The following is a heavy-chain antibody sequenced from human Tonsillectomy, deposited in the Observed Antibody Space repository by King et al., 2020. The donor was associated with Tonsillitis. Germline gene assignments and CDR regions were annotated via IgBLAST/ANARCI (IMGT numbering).Heavy chain of an antibody. CDR3: ARTSDTAAPADY. J-gene: IGHJ4*02. Sequence: VQLVESGGGVVQPGRSLRLSCAASGFTFTNYGMHWVRQAPGKGLEWVAIIWYDGSSTYYGDSVKGRFTLSRDNSKNTVYLQMSSLRAEDTAVYYCARTSDTAAPADYWGQGTLVTVSS. V-gene: IGHV3-33*01. CDR1: GFTFTNYG. D-gene: IGHD5-18*01. CDR2: IWYDGSST.